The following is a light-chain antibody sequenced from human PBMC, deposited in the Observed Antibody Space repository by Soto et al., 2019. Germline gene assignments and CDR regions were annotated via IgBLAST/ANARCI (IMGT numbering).Light chain of an antibody. CDR1: QSVSSN. CDR3: QQYHHLTRT. CDR2: SAS. V-gene: IGKV3-15*01. Sequence: EIVFSQSPSTLSVSPGERATLSCRASQSVSSNLAWYQQKPGQAPRLLIYSASTRAAGIPARFSASGSGTEFTLTITSPQSEDFAVYYCQQYHHLTRTFGGGTKVDIK. J-gene: IGKJ4*01.